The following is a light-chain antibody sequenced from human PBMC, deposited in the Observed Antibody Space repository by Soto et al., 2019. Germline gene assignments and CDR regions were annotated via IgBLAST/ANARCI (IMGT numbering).Light chain of an antibody. J-gene: IGKJ1*01. CDR1: QSVSSSY. V-gene: IGKV3-20*01. CDR3: QQYGNSPGT. Sequence: EIVLTQSPGTLSLSPGERATLSCRASQSVSSSYFAWYQQKPGQAPRLLIYGASSRATGSPDRCSGIGSGTEFTITSSRREPEDFAVHYCQQYGNSPGTFGQGIKVEIK. CDR2: GAS.